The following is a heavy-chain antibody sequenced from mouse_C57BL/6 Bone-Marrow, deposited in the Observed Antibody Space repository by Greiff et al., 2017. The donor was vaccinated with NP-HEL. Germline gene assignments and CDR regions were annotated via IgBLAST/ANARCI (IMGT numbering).Heavy chain of an antibody. V-gene: IGHV5-12*01. CDR2: ISNGGGST. D-gene: IGHD1-1*01. Sequence: EVKLVESGGGLVQPGGSLKLSCAASGFTFSDYYMYWVRQTPEKRLEWVAYISNGGGSTYYPDTVKGRFTISRDNAKNTLYLQMSRLKSEDTAMYHCARHYYGSSFYWYFDVWGTGTTVTVAS. CDR3: ARHYYGSSFYWYFDV. J-gene: IGHJ1*03. CDR1: GFTFSDYY.